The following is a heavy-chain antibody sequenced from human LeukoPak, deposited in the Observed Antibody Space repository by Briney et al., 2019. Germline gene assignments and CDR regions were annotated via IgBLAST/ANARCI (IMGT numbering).Heavy chain of an antibody. CDR3: ARDDGSGIYGINYGLDV. CDR2: ISGSGGST. D-gene: IGHD3-10*01. J-gene: IGHJ6*02. CDR1: GFTFSSYA. V-gene: IGHV3-23*01. Sequence: PGGSLRLSCAASGFTFSSYAMSWVRQAPGKGLEWVSAISGSGGSTYYADSVKGRLTISRDNSKNTLYLQMNSLRAEDTAVYYCARDDGSGIYGINYGLDVWGQGTTVTVSS.